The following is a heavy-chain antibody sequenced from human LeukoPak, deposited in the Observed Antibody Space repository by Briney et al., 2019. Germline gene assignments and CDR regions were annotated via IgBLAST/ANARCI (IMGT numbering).Heavy chain of an antibody. Sequence: PSETLSLTCAVYGGSFSGYYWSWIRQPPGKGLEWIGEINHSGSTNYNPSLKSRVTISVDRSKNQFSLKLSFVTAADTAVYYCARGRPPAPWARAVYFDYWGQGTLVTVSS. CDR1: GGSFSGYY. D-gene: IGHD6-6*01. J-gene: IGHJ4*02. V-gene: IGHV4-34*01. CDR3: ARGRPPAPWARAVYFDY. CDR2: INHSGST.